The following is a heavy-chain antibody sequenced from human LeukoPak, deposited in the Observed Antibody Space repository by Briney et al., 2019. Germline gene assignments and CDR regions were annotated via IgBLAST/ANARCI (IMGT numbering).Heavy chain of an antibody. J-gene: IGHJ4*02. V-gene: IGHV1-46*01. CDR1: GYTFTAYY. D-gene: IGHD3-22*01. CDR3: ARESDYYDSRRRFDY. CDR2: INPSGGRT. Sequence: ASVKVSCKASGYTFTAYYIHWVRQAPGQGLEWMGMINPSGGRTSYAQKFQGRVTMTRDTSTSTVYMEMSSLRSEDTAVYYCARESDYYDSRRRFDYWGQGTLVTVSS.